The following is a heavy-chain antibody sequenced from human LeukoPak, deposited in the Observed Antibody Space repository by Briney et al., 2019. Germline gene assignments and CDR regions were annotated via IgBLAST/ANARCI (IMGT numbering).Heavy chain of an antibody. D-gene: IGHD3-16*01. CDR1: GDSISSYF. Sequence: SETLSLTCKVSGDSISSYFWGWIRQPAGKGLEWIGRIYSSGNIDYNPSFKSRVAMSADTSKNQISLKLTSVTAADTAVYYCARSGGSGWLDPWGQGSLVTVSS. J-gene: IGHJ5*02. CDR3: ARSGGSGWLDP. V-gene: IGHV4-4*07. CDR2: IYSSGNI.